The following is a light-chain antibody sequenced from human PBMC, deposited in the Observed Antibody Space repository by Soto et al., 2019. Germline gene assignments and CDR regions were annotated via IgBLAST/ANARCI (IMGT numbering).Light chain of an antibody. Sequence: ATQKTQSPSSLAASMGDRITITCRASRDIGSDLGWYQQKPGKAPKLLIYAASSLQSGVPSRFSGSGSGTDFTLSISSLQPEDFATYYCLQDYNYPRTFGQGTKVDI. J-gene: IGKJ1*01. CDR3: LQDYNYPRT. V-gene: IGKV1-6*01. CDR2: AAS. CDR1: RDIGSD.